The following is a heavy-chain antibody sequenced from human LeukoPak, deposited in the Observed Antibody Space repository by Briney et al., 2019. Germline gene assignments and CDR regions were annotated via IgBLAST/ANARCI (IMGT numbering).Heavy chain of an antibody. J-gene: IGHJ6*02. CDR3: ARTHGSGSYLLDRYYYYYGMDV. D-gene: IGHD3-10*01. CDR1: GYTFTSYG. Sequence: ASVKVSCKASGYTFTSYGISWVRQAPGQGLEWMGWISAYNGNTNYAQKLQGRVTMTTDTSTSTAYMELRSLRSDDTAVYYCARTHGSGSYLLDRYYYYYGMDVWGQGTTVTVSS. V-gene: IGHV1-18*01. CDR2: ISAYNGNT.